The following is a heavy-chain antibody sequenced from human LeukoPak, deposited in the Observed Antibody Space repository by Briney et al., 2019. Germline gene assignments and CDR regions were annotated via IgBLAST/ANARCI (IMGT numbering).Heavy chain of an antibody. Sequence: GGSLRLSCAASGFTFSSYGMHWVRQAPGKGLEWVAVISYDGSNKYYADSVKGRFTISRDNSKNTLYLQMNSLRAEDTAVYYCATRDYYDTSTTYLPLTDWGQGTLVTVSS. V-gene: IGHV3-30*03. J-gene: IGHJ4*02. CDR3: ATRDYYDTSTTYLPLTD. CDR2: ISYDGSNK. CDR1: GFTFSSYG. D-gene: IGHD2/OR15-2a*01.